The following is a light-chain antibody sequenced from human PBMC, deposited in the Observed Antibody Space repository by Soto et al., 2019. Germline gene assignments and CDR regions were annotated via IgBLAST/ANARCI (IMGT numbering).Light chain of an antibody. V-gene: IGKV1-27*01. Sequence: DIQMTQSPTSLSASVGDRVTITCRASQGIRNFVAWYQQKPGKAHKLLIYAASTLQSGVPSRFSGSGSGTDFTLTINRLQPEDVATYSCQKYSSVPVFGPGTKVEIK. CDR3: QKYSSVPV. J-gene: IGKJ3*01. CDR2: AAS. CDR1: QGIRNF.